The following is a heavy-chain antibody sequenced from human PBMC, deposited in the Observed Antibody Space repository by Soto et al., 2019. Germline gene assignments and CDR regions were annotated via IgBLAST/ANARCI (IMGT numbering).Heavy chain of an antibody. D-gene: IGHD3-22*01. Sequence: SETLSLTCTVSGGSISSGDYYWSWVRQLPGKGLEWIGYIYYSGTTYYNPSLKSRLTISVDTSKNQFSLKLSSVTAADTAVYYCARRYYYDSSGYYYYFDYWDQGSL. CDR2: IYYSGTT. J-gene: IGHJ4*02. V-gene: IGHV4-31*03. CDR3: ARRYYYDSSGYYYYFDY. CDR1: GGSISSGDYY.